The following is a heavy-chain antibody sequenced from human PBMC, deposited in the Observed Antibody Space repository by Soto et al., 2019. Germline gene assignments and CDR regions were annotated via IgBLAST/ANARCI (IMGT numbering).Heavy chain of an antibody. D-gene: IGHD4-4*01. CDR2: IWYDGSIK. J-gene: IGHJ4*02. CDR1: GFTFSSYG. Sequence: SLRLSCAASGFTFSSYGMHWVRQAPGKGLEWVAVIWYDGSIKSYADSVKGRLTISRDNSRNRLYLQMNSLRAEDTAVYYCALGEMATVPFDYWGQGTLVTVSS. CDR3: ALGEMATVPFDY. V-gene: IGHV3-33*01.